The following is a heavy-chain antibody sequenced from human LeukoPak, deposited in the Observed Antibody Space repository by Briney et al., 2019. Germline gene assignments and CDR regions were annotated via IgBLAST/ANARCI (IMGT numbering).Heavy chain of an antibody. CDR2: LKNDGTRT. CDR3: ATAIWEYKFDY. J-gene: IGHJ4*02. V-gene: IGHV3-74*01. Sequence: GGSLRLSCAASGFTFSNTWMHWVRLAPGKGLVWVSRLKNDGTRTDYADPVKGRFTVSRDNAKNTLYLQMNSLRVEDTAVYYCATAIWEYKFDYWGQGDLVTVSS. D-gene: IGHD3-3*01. CDR1: GFTFSNTW.